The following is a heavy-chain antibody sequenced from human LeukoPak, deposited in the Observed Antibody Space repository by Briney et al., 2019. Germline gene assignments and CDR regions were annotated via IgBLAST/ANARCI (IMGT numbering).Heavy chain of an antibody. CDR2: IIPILGIA. D-gene: IGHD2-15*01. CDR1: GGTFSSYA. CDR3: ARLDGYCSGGSCPR. J-gene: IGHJ4*02. Sequence: SVKVSCKASGGTFSSYAISWVRQAPGQGLEWMGRIIPILGIANYAQKFQGRVTITADKSTSTAYMELSSLRSEDTAVYYCARLDGYCSGGSCPRWGQGTLVTVSS. V-gene: IGHV1-69*04.